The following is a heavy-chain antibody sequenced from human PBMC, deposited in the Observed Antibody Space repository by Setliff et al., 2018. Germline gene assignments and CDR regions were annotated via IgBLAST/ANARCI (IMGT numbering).Heavy chain of an antibody. Sequence: PGGSLRLSCAASGFSFTDHYMDWVRQAPGKGLEWIGRIRDRPNSYTTEYAASVKGRFIISRDDAKNALYLQMNTLKIEDTAVYYCGRDHKSAEAYMDVWGKGTTVTVSS. CDR1: GFSFTDHY. CDR2: IRDRPNSYTT. D-gene: IGHD3-3*01. CDR3: GRDHKSAEAYMDV. V-gene: IGHV3-72*01. J-gene: IGHJ6*03.